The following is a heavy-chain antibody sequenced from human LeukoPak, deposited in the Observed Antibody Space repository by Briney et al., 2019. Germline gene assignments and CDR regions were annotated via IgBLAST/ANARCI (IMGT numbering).Heavy chain of an antibody. J-gene: IGHJ6*04. D-gene: IGHD2-15*01. Sequence: SVKVSCKASGGTFSSYAISWVRQAPGQGLEWMGGIIPIFGTANYAQKFQGRVTITADESTSTAYMELSSLRSEDTAVYYCAGVGGGSHRIYYGMDVWGKGTTVTVSS. CDR3: AGVGGGSHRIYYGMDV. CDR2: IIPIFGTA. V-gene: IGHV1-69*13. CDR1: GGTFSSYA.